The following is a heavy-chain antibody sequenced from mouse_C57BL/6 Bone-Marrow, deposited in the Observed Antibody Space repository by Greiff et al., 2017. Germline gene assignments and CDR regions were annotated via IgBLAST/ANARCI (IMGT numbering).Heavy chain of an antibody. D-gene: IGHD2-3*01. CDR1: GYTFTSYW. Sequence: VKLQQPGAELVMPGASVKLSCKASGYTFTSYWMHWVKQRPGQGLEWIGEIDPSDSYTNYNQKFKDKTTLTVDKSSSTAYMQLSSLTSEDSAVYYGARALLHYWGQGTLVTVSA. CDR3: ARALLHY. CDR2: IDPSDSYT. J-gene: IGHJ3*01. V-gene: IGHV1-69*01.